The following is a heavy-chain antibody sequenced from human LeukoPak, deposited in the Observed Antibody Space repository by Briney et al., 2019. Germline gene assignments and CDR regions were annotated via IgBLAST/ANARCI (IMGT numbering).Heavy chain of an antibody. J-gene: IGHJ6*03. CDR2: IYYSGST. V-gene: IGHV4-59*12. Sequence: PSETLSLTCTVSGGSISSYYWSWIRQPPGKGLEWIGYIYYSGSTNYNPSLKSRVTISVDKSKTQFSLKLSSVTAADTAVYYCARDGDGSGSYQTRGGDYYMDVWGKGTTVTVSS. CDR1: GGSISSYY. CDR3: ARDGDGSGSYQTRGGDYYMDV. D-gene: IGHD3-10*01.